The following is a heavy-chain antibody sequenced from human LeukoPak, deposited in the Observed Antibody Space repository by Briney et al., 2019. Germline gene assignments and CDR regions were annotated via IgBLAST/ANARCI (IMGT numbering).Heavy chain of an antibody. CDR3: ARGYYYGSESYWHTKWFDP. J-gene: IGHJ5*02. CDR1: GGTFNSHV. V-gene: IGHV1-69*05. D-gene: IGHD3-10*01. CDR2: IIPVFGTA. Sequence: GASVKVSCKASGGTFNSHVISWLRQAPGQGLEWMGGIIPVFGTASYAEKFKGRVTITTDESTTTAYMEMSSLTSEDTAVYYCARGYYYGSESYWHTKWFDPWGQGTLVTVSS.